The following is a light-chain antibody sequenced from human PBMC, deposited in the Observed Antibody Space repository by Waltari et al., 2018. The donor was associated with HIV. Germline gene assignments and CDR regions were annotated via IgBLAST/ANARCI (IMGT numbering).Light chain of an antibody. CDR2: NNN. CDR1: SSNIGSNT. Sequence: QSVLTQPPSASGTPGQRVTISCSGSSSNIGSNTVNWYQQLPGTAPKLLIYNNNQRPSGVPDRFSGSKSGTSASLASSGLQSEDEADYYCAVWDGSLNGWVFGGGTKLTVL. J-gene: IGLJ3*02. CDR3: AVWDGSLNGWV. V-gene: IGLV1-44*01.